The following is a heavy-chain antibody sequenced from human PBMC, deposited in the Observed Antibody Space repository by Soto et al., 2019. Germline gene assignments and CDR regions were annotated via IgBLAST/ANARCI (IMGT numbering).Heavy chain of an antibody. V-gene: IGHV3-30*04. J-gene: IGHJ4*02. CDR2: ISRDGTNK. Sequence: QVQVVESGGGVVQPGRSLRLSCAASGFTFSRYAIHWVRQAPGKGLEWVAVISRDGTNKYYVYSVKGRFTISRDHSRNTPYLQMNSLRHEDAAVYYCARSRSGAVADSFDFWGQGTLVTVSS. CDR1: GFTFSRYA. D-gene: IGHD3-10*01. CDR3: ARSRSGAVADSFDF.